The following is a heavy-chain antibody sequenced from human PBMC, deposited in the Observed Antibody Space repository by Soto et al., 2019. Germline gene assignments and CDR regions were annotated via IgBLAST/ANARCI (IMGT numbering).Heavy chain of an antibody. J-gene: IGHJ6*02. Sequence: LGESLKISCKGSGFSFTSYWIGWVRQMPWKGLEWMGIIYPGDSETKYSPSFEGQVTISADKSTNTAYLQWSSLKASDTAMYYCARPNYYYYGMDVWGQGTTVTVSS. CDR1: GFSFTSYW. CDR3: ARPNYYYYGMDV. CDR2: IYPGDSET. V-gene: IGHV5-51*01.